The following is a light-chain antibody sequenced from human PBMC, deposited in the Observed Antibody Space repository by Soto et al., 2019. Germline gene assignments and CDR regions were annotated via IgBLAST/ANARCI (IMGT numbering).Light chain of an antibody. V-gene: IGLV2-14*03. CDR2: GVT. Sequence: ALAQPTSVSGSPGQSITISCTGNHNDIGTYDYVSWYQQHPGRAPRLLIHGVTTRPSGISGRFSASKSGLTASLTISGLQPEDEADYYCSSFTSNRIYVFGPGTK. CDR3: SSFTSNRIYV. CDR1: HNDIGTYDY. J-gene: IGLJ1*01.